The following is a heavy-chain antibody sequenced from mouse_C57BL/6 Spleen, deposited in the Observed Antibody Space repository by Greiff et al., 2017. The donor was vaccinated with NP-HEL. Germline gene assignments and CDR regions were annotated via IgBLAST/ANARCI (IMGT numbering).Heavy chain of an antibody. J-gene: IGHJ1*03. CDR1: GFTFSSYA. D-gene: IGHD1-1*01. Sequence: EVKLVESGEGLVKPGGSLKLSCAASGFTFSSYAMSWVRQTPEKRLEWVAYISSGGDYIYYADTVKGRFTISRDNARNTLYLQMSSLKSEDTAMYYCTRESPYYYGSSHGYFDVWGTGTTVTVSS. CDR2: ISSGGDYI. V-gene: IGHV5-9-1*02. CDR3: TRESPYYYGSSHGYFDV.